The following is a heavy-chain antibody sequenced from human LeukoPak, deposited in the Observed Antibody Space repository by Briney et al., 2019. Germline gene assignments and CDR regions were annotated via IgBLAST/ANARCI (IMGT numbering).Heavy chain of an antibody. CDR1: GGSISSSSYY. J-gene: IGHJ4*02. CDR2: IYTSGST. D-gene: IGHD3-3*01. V-gene: IGHV4-61*02. CDR3: ARTTRLRFLEWSFDY. Sequence: LSETLSLTCTVSGGSISSSSYYWSWIRQPAGKGLEWIGRIYTSGSTNYNPSLKSRVTISVDTSKNQFSLKLSSVTAADTAVYYCARTTRLRFLEWSFDYWGQGTLVTVSS.